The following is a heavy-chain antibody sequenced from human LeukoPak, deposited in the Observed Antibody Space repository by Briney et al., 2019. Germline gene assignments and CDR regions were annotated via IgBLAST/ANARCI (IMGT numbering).Heavy chain of an antibody. Sequence: SETLSLTCTVSGGSISSYYWSWIRQPPGKGLEWIGYIYYSGSTNYNPSLKSRVTISVDTSKNQFSLKLSSVTAADTAVYYCARGTTVTTGWFDPWGQGTLVTVSS. CDR1: GGSISSYY. J-gene: IGHJ5*02. CDR2: IYYSGST. D-gene: IGHD4-11*01. CDR3: ARGTTVTTGWFDP. V-gene: IGHV4-59*01.